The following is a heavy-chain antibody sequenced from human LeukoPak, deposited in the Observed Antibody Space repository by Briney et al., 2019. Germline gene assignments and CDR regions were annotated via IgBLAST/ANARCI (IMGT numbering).Heavy chain of an antibody. V-gene: IGHV6-1*01. D-gene: IGHD6-19*01. CDR3: ARAVAVDGSYYFDY. J-gene: IGHJ4*02. CDR2: TYYRSKWYN. Sequence: SQTLKLTCDISGDSVSSNSAAWNWIRQSPSRGLEWLVRTYYRSKWYNDYAVSVKSRITINPDTSKNQFSLQLNSVTPEDTAVYYCARAVAVDGSYYFDYWGQGTLVTVSS. CDR1: GDSVSSNSAA.